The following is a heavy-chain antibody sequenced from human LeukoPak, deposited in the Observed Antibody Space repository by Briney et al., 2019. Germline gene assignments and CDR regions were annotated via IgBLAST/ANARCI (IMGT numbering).Heavy chain of an antibody. D-gene: IGHD2-15*01. CDR2: ISNSGGNT. Sequence: GGSLRLSCAASGFTFSSYAMSWVRQAPGKGLEWVSAISNSGGNTYYADSVKGRFTISRDNSKDTLSLQMDSLRAEDTAVYYCVLKVRFDYWGQGTLVTVSS. CDR3: VLKVRFDY. J-gene: IGHJ4*02. CDR1: GFTFSSYA. V-gene: IGHV3-23*01.